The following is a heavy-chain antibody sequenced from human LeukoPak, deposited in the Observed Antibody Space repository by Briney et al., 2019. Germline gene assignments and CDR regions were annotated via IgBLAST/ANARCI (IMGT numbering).Heavy chain of an antibody. CDR2: IYYSGST. Sequence: SQTLSLTCTVSGGSISSGDYYWSWIRQPPGKGLEWVGSIYYSGSTYYNPSLKSRVTISVDTSKNQFSLKLSSVTAADTAVYYCARAAPLYYDFWSGYYRTSDYYYYMDVWGKGTTVTVSS. J-gene: IGHJ6*03. V-gene: IGHV4-30-4*08. CDR1: GGSISSGDYY. D-gene: IGHD3-3*01. CDR3: ARAAPLYYDFWSGYYRTSDYYYYMDV.